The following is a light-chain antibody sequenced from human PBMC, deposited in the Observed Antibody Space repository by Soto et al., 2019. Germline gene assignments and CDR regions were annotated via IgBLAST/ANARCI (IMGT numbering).Light chain of an antibody. J-gene: IGLJ3*02. CDR2: EVN. V-gene: IGLV2-14*01. Sequence: QSALTQPASVSGSPGQSITISCTETSSDVGDYNYVSWYQQHPGKAPKLMIYEVNNRPSGVSNRFSGSKSGNTASLTISGLQAEDEADYYCISSTSTGTRVFGGGTKVTVL. CDR3: ISSTSTGTRV. CDR1: SSDVGDYNY.